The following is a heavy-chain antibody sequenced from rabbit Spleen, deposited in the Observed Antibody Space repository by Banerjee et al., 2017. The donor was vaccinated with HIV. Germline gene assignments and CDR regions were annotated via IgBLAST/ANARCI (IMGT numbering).Heavy chain of an antibody. CDR2: IYTGRGGT. CDR1: GIDLISNA. V-gene: IGHV1S47*01. CDR3: ARYYIFYGMDL. D-gene: IGHD4-1*01. Sequence: QEQLVESGGGLVQPGGSLTLSCKASGIDLISNAMSWVRQAPGKGLEWIGAIYTGRGGTDYANWVNGRFTISSDNAQYTVDLQMNSLTAADTATYFCARYYIFYGMDLWGQGTLVTVS. J-gene: IGHJ6*01.